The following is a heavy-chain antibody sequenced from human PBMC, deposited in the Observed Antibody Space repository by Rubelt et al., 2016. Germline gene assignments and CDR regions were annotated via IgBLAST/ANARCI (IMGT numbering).Heavy chain of an antibody. CDR2: VYYTGST. V-gene: IGHV4-59*01. CDR3: ASGTVYFDN. Sequence: VQLQESGPGLVKPSETLSLTCTVSGGSISSYDWSWIRQPPGKGPEWIGYVYYTGSTHYNPSLKSRVTISADRSKNQLSLKLSSVTAADTAVYYCASGTVYFDNWGQGTLVTVSS. J-gene: IGHJ4*02. CDR1: GGSISSYD. D-gene: IGHD3/OR15-3a*01.